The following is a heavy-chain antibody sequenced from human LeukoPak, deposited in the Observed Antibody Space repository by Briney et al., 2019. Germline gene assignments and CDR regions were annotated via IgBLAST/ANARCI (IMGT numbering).Heavy chain of an antibody. CDR3: ASPYVPAAAFDAFGI. CDR1: GGSISSYY. Sequence: SETLSLTCTVSGGSISSYYRGWIRQPPGKGLEWIGSIYHSGSTYYNPSLKSRVTISVDTSKNQFSLKLSSVTAADTAVYYCASPYVPAAAFDAFGIWGQGTMVTVYS. D-gene: IGHD2-2*01. J-gene: IGHJ3*02. V-gene: IGHV4-38-2*02. CDR2: IYHSGST.